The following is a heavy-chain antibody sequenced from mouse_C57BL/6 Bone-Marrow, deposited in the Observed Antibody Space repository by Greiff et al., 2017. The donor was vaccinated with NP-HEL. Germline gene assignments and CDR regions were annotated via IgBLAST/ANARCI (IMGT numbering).Heavy chain of an antibody. Sequence: VQLQQSGAELVRPGTSVKVSCKASGYAFTNYLIEWVKQRPGQGLEWIGVINPGRGGTNYNEKFKGKATLTADKSSSTAYMQLSSLTSEDSAVYFCARSGDYGSSYGFAYWGQGTLVTVSA. CDR1: GYAFTNYL. J-gene: IGHJ3*01. CDR3: ARSGDYGSSYGFAY. D-gene: IGHD1-1*01. CDR2: INPGRGGT. V-gene: IGHV1-54*01.